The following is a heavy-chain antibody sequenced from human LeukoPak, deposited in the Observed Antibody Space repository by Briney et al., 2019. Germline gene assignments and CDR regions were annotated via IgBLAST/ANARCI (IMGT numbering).Heavy chain of an antibody. CDR3: ARAEWELPAFDY. CDR2: INPKSGGT. J-gene: IGHJ4*02. V-gene: IGHV1-2*04. D-gene: IGHD1-26*01. Sequence: GASVNVSRKASGYTFTGYYMHWLRQAPGQGLEWMGWINPKSGGTNYAQKFQGWVTMTRDTSISTAYMELSRLRSDETAVYYCARAEWELPAFDYWGQGTLVTVSS. CDR1: GYTFTGYY.